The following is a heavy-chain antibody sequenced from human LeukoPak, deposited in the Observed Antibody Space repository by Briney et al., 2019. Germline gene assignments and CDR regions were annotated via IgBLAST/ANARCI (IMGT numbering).Heavy chain of an antibody. CDR2: ISSSSSYI. CDR3: AKSLLLYYDILRCLFDY. CDR1: GFTFSSYS. D-gene: IGHD3-9*01. J-gene: IGHJ4*02. V-gene: IGHV3-21*04. Sequence: GGSLRLSCAASGFTFSSYSMNWVRQAPGKGLEWVSSISSSSSYIYYADSVKGRFTISRDNAKNSLYLQMSSLRAEDTAVYYCAKSLLLYYDILRCLFDYWGQGTLVTVSS.